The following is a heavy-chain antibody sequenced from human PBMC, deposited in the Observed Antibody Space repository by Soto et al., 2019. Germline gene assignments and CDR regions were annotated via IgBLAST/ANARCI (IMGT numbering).Heavy chain of an antibody. D-gene: IGHD1-26*01. CDR3: TTDAAIV. V-gene: IGHV3-15*01. CDR1: GFTFSNAW. J-gene: IGHJ4*02. Sequence: EVQLVESGGGLVKPGGSLRLSCAASGFTFSNAWMSWVRQAPGKGLEWVGRIKSISDGGTTDYAAPVKGRFTISRDDSKNKLYLQMNSLKTEDTAVYFCTTDAAIVWGQGTLVTVSS. CDR2: IKSISDGGTT.